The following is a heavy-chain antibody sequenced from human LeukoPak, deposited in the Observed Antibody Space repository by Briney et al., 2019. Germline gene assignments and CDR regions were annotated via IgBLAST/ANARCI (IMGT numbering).Heavy chain of an antibody. CDR2: IYYSGST. CDR3: ARHSSGYFGY. J-gene: IGHJ4*02. Sequence: SETLSLTCTVSGGFISSYYWSWIRQPPGKGLEWIGYIYYSGSTNYNPSLKSRVTISVDTSKNQFSLKLSSVTAADTAVYYCARHSSGYFGYWGQGTLVTVSS. CDR1: GGFISSYY. D-gene: IGHD3-22*01. V-gene: IGHV4-59*08.